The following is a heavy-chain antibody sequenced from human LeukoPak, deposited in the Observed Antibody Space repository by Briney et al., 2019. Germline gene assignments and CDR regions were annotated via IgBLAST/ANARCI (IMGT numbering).Heavy chain of an antibody. J-gene: IGHJ4*02. CDR2: ISTYSGNT. CDR3: ARDVNYAFDY. Sequence: RGASVTVSCKASGYTFSTYGISWVRQAPGQGLEWMGWISTYSGNTNYAQKFQDRVTLTTDTSTSTAYMELRSLRSDDTATYYCARDVNYAFDYWGQGTLVTVSS. V-gene: IGHV1-18*01. D-gene: IGHD3-16*01. CDR1: GYTFSTYG.